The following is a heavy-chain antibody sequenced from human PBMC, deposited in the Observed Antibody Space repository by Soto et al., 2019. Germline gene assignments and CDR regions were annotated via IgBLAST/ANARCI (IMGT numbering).Heavy chain of an antibody. D-gene: IGHD3-22*01. Sequence: PGGSLRLSCAASGFTFSDYYMTWIRQPPGKGLEWVSYISDSATTTHYADSVKGRFTISRDNANKSLYLHMNSLRAEDTAVYYCARDTAFIASGLFHPWGQGPLGTGS. J-gene: IGHJ5*02. CDR1: GFTFSDYY. CDR3: ARDTAFIASGLFHP. V-gene: IGHV3-11*01. CDR2: ISDSATTT.